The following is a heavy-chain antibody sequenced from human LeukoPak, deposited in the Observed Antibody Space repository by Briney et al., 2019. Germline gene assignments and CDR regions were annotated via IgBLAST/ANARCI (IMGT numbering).Heavy chain of an antibody. CDR3: ARDLGWLQSDY. CDR2: ISSSSSYI. D-gene: IGHD5-24*01. Sequence: GGSLRLSCAASGFTFSSYSMNWVRQAPGKGLEWVSSISSSSSYIYYADSVKGRFTISRDNAKNSVYLQINSLRAEDTAVYCARDLGWLQSDYWGQGTLVTVSS. J-gene: IGHJ4*02. V-gene: IGHV3-21*01. CDR1: GFTFSSYS.